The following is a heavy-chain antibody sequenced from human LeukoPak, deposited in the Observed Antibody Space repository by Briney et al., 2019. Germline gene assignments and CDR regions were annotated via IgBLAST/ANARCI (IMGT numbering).Heavy chain of an antibody. CDR1: GGSISSISDY. CDR2: IYYSGST. Sequence: TSETQSLTCTVSGGSISSISDYWSWIRQPPGKGLEWIGYIYYSGSTNYNPSLKSRVTISVDTSKNQFSLKLSSVTAADTAVYYCARDWGYYEGFDYWGQGTLVTVSS. J-gene: IGHJ4*02. D-gene: IGHD3-22*01. CDR3: ARDWGYYEGFDY. V-gene: IGHV4-61*01.